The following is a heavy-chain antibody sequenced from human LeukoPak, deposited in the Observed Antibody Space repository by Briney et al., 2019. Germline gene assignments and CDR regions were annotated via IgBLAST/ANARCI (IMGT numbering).Heavy chain of an antibody. J-gene: IGHJ3*02. CDR3: AKGIQRWLQLNAFDI. CDR2: ISYDGSNK. CDR1: GFTVSSNY. V-gene: IGHV3-30*18. Sequence: PGGSLRLSCAASGFTVSSNYMHWVRQAPGKGLEWVAVISYDGSNKYYADSVKGRFTISRDNSKNTLYLQMNSLRAEDTAVYYCAKGIQRWLQLNAFDIWGQGTMVTVSS. D-gene: IGHD5-24*01.